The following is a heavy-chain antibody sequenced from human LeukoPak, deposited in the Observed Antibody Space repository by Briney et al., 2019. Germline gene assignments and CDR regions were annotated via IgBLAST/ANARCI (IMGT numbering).Heavy chain of an antibody. CDR2: INPNSGGT. D-gene: IGHD5-12*01. CDR3: ARDRSSGYVPDAFDV. CDR1: GYTFTGYY. V-gene: IGHV1-2*02. J-gene: IGHJ3*01. Sequence: ASVKVSCKASGYTFTGYYMHWVRQAPGQGLEWMGWINPNSGGTNYAQKFQGRVTMTRDTSISTAYMELSRLRSDDTAVYYCARDRSSGYVPDAFDVWGQGTMVTVSS.